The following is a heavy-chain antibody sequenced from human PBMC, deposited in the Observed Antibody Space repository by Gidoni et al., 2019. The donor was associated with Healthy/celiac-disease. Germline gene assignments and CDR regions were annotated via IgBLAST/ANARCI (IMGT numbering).Heavy chain of an antibody. Sequence: QVQLVESGGGVVQPGRSLRLSCAASGFTFSSYAMHWVRQAPGKGLEWVAVISYDGSNKYYADSVKGRFTISRDNSKNTLYLQMNSLRAEDTAVYYCARDKSPSIAVASYYFDYWGQGTLVTVSS. D-gene: IGHD6-19*01. J-gene: IGHJ4*02. V-gene: IGHV3-30-3*01. CDR2: ISYDGSNK. CDR1: GFTFSSYA. CDR3: ARDKSPSIAVASYYFDY.